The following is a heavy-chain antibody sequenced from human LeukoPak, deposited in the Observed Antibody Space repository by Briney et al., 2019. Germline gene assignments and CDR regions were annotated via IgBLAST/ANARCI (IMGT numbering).Heavy chain of an antibody. V-gene: IGHV4-61*02. CDR1: GGSISSGTYY. D-gene: IGHD1-14*01. Sequence: SETLSLTCTVSGGSISSGTYYWSWIRQPARKGLEWIGRISTSESTNYNSSLKSRVTISVDTSKNQFSLKLSSVTAADTAVYYCARGALPGADKYYFDYWGQGTLVTVSS. J-gene: IGHJ4*02. CDR2: ISTSEST. CDR3: ARGALPGADKYYFDY.